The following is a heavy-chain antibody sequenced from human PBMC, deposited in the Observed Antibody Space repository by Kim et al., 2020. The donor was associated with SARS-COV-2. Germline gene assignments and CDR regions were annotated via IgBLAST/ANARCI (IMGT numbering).Heavy chain of an antibody. V-gene: IGHV4-59*13. D-gene: IGHD3-10*01. J-gene: IGHJ4*02. CDR3: VGGDDELSFDY. Sequence: SETLSLTCTVSSDSITTYYWNWIRQSPGKGLEWIGFIYYNGRTNYNPSLKSRVTMSVDTSRNQFSLSLTSVTAADTAIYYCVGGDDELSFDYWGQGALVTVSS. CDR1: SDSITTYY. CDR2: IYYNGRT.